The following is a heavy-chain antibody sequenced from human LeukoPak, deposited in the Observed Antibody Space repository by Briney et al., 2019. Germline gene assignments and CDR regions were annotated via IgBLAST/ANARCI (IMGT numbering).Heavy chain of an antibody. CDR2: FDPEGGET. J-gene: IGHJ6*02. CDR1: GYTLTELS. D-gene: IGHD3-3*01. Sequence: ASVKVSCKVSGYTLTELSMHWVRRAPGKGLEWMGGFDPEGGETIYAQKFQGRVTMTEDTSTDTAYMELSSLRSEDTAVYYCATDTSRFLEWYCKLDVWGQGTTVTVSS. CDR3: ATDTSRFLEWYCKLDV. V-gene: IGHV1-24*01.